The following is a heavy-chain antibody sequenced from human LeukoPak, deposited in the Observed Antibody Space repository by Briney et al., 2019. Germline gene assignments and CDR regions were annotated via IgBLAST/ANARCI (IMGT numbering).Heavy chain of an antibody. CDR3: ARGLVVVPAAPFDY. D-gene: IGHD2-2*01. V-gene: IGHV1-24*01. CDR2: FDPEDGET. Sequence: ASVKVSCKVSGYTLTELSMHWVRQAPGKGLEWMGGFDPEDGETIYAQKFQGRVTMTEGTSTDTAYMELSSLRSEDTAVYYCARGLVVVPAAPFDYWGQGTLVTVSS. CDR1: GYTLTELS. J-gene: IGHJ4*02.